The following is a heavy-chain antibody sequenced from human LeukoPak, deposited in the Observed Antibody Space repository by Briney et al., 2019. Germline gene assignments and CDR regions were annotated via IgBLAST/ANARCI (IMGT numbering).Heavy chain of an antibody. Sequence: GGSLRLSCATSGFTFTSFWFTWARQAPGKGLEWMGIIYPGDSDTRYSPSFQGQVTISADKSISTAYLQWSSLKASDTAMYYCARTYSSRWPEYFQHWGQGTLVTVSS. J-gene: IGHJ1*01. CDR1: GFTFTSFW. D-gene: IGHD6-13*01. V-gene: IGHV5-51*01. CDR2: IYPGDSDT. CDR3: ARTYSSRWPEYFQH.